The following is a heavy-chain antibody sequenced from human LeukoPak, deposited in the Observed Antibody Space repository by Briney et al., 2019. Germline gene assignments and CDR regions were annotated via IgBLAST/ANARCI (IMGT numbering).Heavy chain of an antibody. CDR2: INHSGST. CDR1: GGSFSNYY. D-gene: IGHD1-1*01. V-gene: IGHV4-34*01. Sequence: PSETLSLTCAVSGGSFSNYYWSWIRQPPGKGLEWVGEINHSGSTNYNPSLKSRVTISVDTSKNQFSLKLSSVTAADTAVYYCARLNWNVDYWGQGTLVTVSS. J-gene: IGHJ4*02. CDR3: ARLNWNVDY.